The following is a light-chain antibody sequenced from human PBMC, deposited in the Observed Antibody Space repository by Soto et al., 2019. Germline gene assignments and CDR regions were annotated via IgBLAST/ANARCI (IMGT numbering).Light chain of an antibody. J-gene: IGKJ2*01. CDR1: QSISTY. CDR3: QQSYSIYMYT. Sequence: GDRVIITCRASQSISTYLNWYQQKPGKAPRLLIYAASSLHSGVPSRFSGSGSGTNFTLTISSLQPDDSATYYCQQSYSIYMYTFGQGTKVEI. CDR2: AAS. V-gene: IGKV1-39*01.